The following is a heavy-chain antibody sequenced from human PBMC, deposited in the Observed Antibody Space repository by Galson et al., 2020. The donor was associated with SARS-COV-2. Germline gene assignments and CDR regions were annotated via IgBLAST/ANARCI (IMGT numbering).Heavy chain of an antibody. CDR3: ASPYGYSSSWLDAFDI. J-gene: IGHJ3*02. CDR2: ISSSGSTI. D-gene: IGHD6-13*01. CDR1: GFTFSDYY. V-gene: IGHV3-11*01. Sequence: GGSLRLSCAASGFTFSDYYMSWIRQAPGKGLEWVSYISSSGSTIYYADSVKGRFTISRDNAKNSLYLQMNSLRAEDTAVYYCASPYGYSSSWLDAFDIWGQGTMVTVSS.